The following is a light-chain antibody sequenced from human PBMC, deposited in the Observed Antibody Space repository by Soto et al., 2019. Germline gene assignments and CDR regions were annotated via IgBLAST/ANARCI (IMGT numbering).Light chain of an antibody. V-gene: IGKV3-15*01. J-gene: IGKJ1*01. CDR2: RAS. Sequence: EIAMTQSPATLAGSPGETVTLSCRASQSLSGNLAWYQQKPGQAPRLLIFRASTRATGVPARFSGRGSGTEFTLTISGLQSEDFAVYYCQQYGSSPWTLGQGTKVDIK. CDR3: QQYGSSPWT. CDR1: QSLSGN.